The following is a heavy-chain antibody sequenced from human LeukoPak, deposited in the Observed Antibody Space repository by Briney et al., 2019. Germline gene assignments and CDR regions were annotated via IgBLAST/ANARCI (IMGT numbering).Heavy chain of an antibody. CDR3: ARDEAGDLVACDI. D-gene: IGHD3-10*01. J-gene: IGHJ3*02. CDR1: GFTFSSYN. Sequence: PGGSLRLSCAASGFTFSSYNMNWVRQAPGKGLEWVSYISSSSTYIYYADSVKGRFTISRDNAKNSLSLQINSLRAEDTAVYYCARDEAGDLVACDIWGQGTIVSVSS. V-gene: IGHV3-21*01. CDR2: ISSSSTYI.